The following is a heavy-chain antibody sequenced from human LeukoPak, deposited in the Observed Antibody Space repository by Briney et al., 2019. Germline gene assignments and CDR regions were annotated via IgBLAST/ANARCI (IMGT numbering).Heavy chain of an antibody. CDR1: DFPFAILP. D-gene: IGHD4-17*01. CDR3: GRDPNGDYIGAFEL. J-gene: IGHJ3*01. CDR2: IKGSGSYA. V-gene: IGHV3-23*01. Sequence: GGPLKLPCDGSDFPFAILPMTWAPRSPGKGREGFSSIKGSGSYAKYADSVSGRFTTSRDNSRKTIFLQMTSLRAEDTAIYYCGRDPNGDYIGAFELWGLGTLVSVSS.